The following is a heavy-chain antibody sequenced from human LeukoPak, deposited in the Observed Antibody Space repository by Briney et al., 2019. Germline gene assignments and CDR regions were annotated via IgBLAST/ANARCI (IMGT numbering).Heavy chain of an antibody. CDR3: ARESFAARWD. D-gene: IGHD6-6*01. Sequence: GGSLRLSCAASGFTFSSYSMNWVRQAPGKGLEWVSSITRSNYIYYADSVKGRFTISRDNAKNSLYLQMNSLTAEDTAVYYCARESFAARWDWGQGTLVTVSS. J-gene: IGHJ4*02. CDR2: ITRSNYI. CDR1: GFTFSSYS. V-gene: IGHV3-21*06.